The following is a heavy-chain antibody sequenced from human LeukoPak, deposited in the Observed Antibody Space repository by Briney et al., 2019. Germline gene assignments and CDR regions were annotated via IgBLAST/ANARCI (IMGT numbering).Heavy chain of an antibody. Sequence: ASVKVSCKASGGTFSSYAISWVRQAPGQGLEWMGWINPNSGGTDYAQKFQGRVTMTRDTSISTAYMELSRLRSDDTAVYYCARDGSGWYPTYFDYWGQGTLVTVSS. D-gene: IGHD6-19*01. CDR1: GGTFSSYA. CDR2: INPNSGGT. V-gene: IGHV1-2*02. J-gene: IGHJ4*02. CDR3: ARDGSGWYPTYFDY.